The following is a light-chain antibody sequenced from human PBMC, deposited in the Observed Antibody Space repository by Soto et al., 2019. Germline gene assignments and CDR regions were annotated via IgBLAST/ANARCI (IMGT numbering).Light chain of an antibody. CDR3: GTWDSSLSGV. J-gene: IGLJ3*02. V-gene: IGLV1-51*01. CDR2: DNN. CDR1: SSNIGNNY. Sequence: QSVLTQPPSVSAAPGQTVTISCSGSSSNIGNNYVSWYQQLPGTAPKLLIYDNNKRPSGIPDRFSGSKSGTSATLGITGLQTGDEADYYCGTWDSSLSGVFGGGTKLTVL.